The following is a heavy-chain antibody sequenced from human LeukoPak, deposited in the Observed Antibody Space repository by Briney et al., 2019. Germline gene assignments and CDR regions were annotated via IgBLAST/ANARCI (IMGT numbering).Heavy chain of an antibody. CDR3: ARSLRNYYGSGSYFPS. V-gene: IGHV1-3*01. CDR1: GYTFTSYA. Sequence: EASVTVSFTASGYTFTSYAMHWVRQAPGQRLEWMGWINAGNGNTKYSQKFQGRVTITKDTSASTAYMELSSLRSEDTAVYYCARSLRNYYGSGSYFPSWGQGTLVTVSS. CDR2: INAGNGNT. J-gene: IGHJ4*02. D-gene: IGHD3-10*01.